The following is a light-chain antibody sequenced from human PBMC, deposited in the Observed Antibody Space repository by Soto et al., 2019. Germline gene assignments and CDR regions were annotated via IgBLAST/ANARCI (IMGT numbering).Light chain of an antibody. CDR3: SSYTTNGTYV. CDR1: SSDVGGYNY. J-gene: IGLJ1*01. Sequence: QSALTQPASVSGSPGQSITISCTGTSSDVGGYNYVSWYQQPPGKAPKLIIYDVGNRPSGVSNRVSDSKSGNTASLTIAARQAEVEADYYCSSYTTNGTYVVATGTKVTGL. V-gene: IGLV2-14*01. CDR2: DVG.